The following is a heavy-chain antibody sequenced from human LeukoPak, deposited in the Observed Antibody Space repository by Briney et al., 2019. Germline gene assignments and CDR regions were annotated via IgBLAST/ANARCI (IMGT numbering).Heavy chain of an antibody. CDR1: GYTFTSYG. CDR2: ISAYNGNT. CDR3: ARGRRWFGPSGYYLHDAFDI. J-gene: IGHJ3*02. V-gene: IGHV1-18*01. D-gene: IGHD3-22*01. Sequence: GASVKVSCKASGYTFTSYGISWVRQAPGQGLEWMGWISAYNGNTNYAQKLQGRVTMTTETSTSTAYMELRSLRSDDTAVYYCARGRRWFGPSGYYLHDAFDIWGQGTMVTVSS.